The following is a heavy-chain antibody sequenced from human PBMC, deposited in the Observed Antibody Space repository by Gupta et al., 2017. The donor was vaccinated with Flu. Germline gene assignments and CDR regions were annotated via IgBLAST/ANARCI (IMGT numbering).Heavy chain of an antibody. CDR2: MYYSGNT. V-gene: IGHV4-39*01. CDR1: SSSYY. Sequence: SSSYYWGWIRQPPGKGLEWIGSMYYSGNTYYNPSLKSRVTISVDTSKNQFSLRLSSVTAADTAVYFCARHRTVAYWYFRSLGPWHPGHCLP. J-gene: IGHJ2*01. D-gene: IGHD2-15*01. CDR3: ARHRTVAYWYFRS.